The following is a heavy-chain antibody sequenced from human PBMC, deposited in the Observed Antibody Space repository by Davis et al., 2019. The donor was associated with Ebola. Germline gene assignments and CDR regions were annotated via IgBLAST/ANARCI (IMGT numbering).Heavy chain of an antibody. CDR2: INHSGST. V-gene: IGHV4-34*01. CDR1: GGSFNGYY. CDR3: ARGDVVLQCARPDY. D-gene: IGHD2/OR15-2a*01. J-gene: IGHJ4*02. Sequence: MPGGSLRLSCAVYGGSFNGYYLSWIRQPPGKGLEWIGEINHSGSTNYNPSLKRRFTISVDTSKNQFSLKVNSVTAADTAVYYCARGDVVLQCARPDYWDQGTLVTVSS.